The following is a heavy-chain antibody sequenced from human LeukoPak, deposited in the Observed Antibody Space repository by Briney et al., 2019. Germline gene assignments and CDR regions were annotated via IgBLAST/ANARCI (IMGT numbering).Heavy chain of an antibody. Sequence: TLSLTCTVSGGSISSGSYYWSWIRQPARKGLEWIGRLYSGGSTNYNPSLASRVTISVDRSKNQFSLNLRSVTAADTAIYYCARDDAPGPFDHWGQGILVTVSS. CDR1: GGSISSGSYY. J-gene: IGHJ4*02. CDR2: LYSGGST. CDR3: ARDDAPGPFDH. V-gene: IGHV4-61*02.